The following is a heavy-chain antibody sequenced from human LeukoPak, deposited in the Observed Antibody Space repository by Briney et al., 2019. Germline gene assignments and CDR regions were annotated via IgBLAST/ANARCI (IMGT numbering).Heavy chain of an antibody. D-gene: IGHD6-13*01. CDR3: ARGVHRHSSSWYSAFFDY. CDR1: GGSISSYY. V-gene: IGHV4-59*01. Sequence: PSETLSLXCTVSGGSISSYYWSWIRQPPGKGLEWIGYIYYSGSTNYNPSLKSRVTISVDTSKNQFSLKLSSVTAADTAVYYCARGVHRHSSSWYSAFFDYWGQGTLVTVSS. CDR2: IYYSGST. J-gene: IGHJ4*02.